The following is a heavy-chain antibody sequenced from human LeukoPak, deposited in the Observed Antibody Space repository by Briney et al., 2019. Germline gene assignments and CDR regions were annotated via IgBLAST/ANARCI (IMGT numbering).Heavy chain of an antibody. Sequence: ASQTLSLTCAVSGDSISNGGFSWSWIRQPPGKGLEWIGYVYHSGSAYYNPSLENRVTISVDRSKNQFSLKLSSVTAADTAVYYCAREKLGMIDYWGQGTLVTVSS. CDR1: GDSISNGGFS. CDR2: VYHSGSA. D-gene: IGHD7-27*01. CDR3: AREKLGMIDY. V-gene: IGHV4-30-2*01. J-gene: IGHJ4*02.